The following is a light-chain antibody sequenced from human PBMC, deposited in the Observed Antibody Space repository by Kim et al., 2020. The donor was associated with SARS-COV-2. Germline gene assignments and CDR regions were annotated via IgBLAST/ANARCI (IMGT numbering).Light chain of an antibody. CDR2: GAS. CDR1: QSVNTH. CDR3: QQYKNWPLT. J-gene: IGKJ4*01. V-gene: IGKV3-15*01. Sequence: SVSPGDGAPLSCTASQSVNTHLAWYQQKPGQAPRLLIHGASTRATDLPARLSGSGSGTDFTLTISSLLSEDFAVYYCQQYKNWPLTFGGGTKVEI.